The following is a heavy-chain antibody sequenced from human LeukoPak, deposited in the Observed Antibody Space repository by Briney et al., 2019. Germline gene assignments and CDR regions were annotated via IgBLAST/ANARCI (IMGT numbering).Heavy chain of an antibody. J-gene: IGHJ5*02. CDR3: AKDSGQQLDEGWVDP. CDR1: GFTFSSYA. D-gene: IGHD6-13*01. CDR2: ISGSGGST. Sequence: GGSLRLSCAASGFTFSSYAMSWVRQAPGKGLEWVSAISGSGGSTYYADSVKGRFTISRDNSKNTLYLQMNSLRAEDTAVYYCAKDSGQQLDEGWVDPWGQGTLVTVSS. V-gene: IGHV3-23*01.